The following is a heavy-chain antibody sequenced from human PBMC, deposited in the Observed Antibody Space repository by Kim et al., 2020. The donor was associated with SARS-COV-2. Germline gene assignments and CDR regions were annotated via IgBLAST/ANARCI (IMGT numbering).Heavy chain of an antibody. J-gene: IGHJ6*02. CDR3: AKVIGYSSEHGMDV. CDR2: ISGDGGST. D-gene: IGHD6-19*01. CDR1: GFTFDDYA. Sequence: GGSLRLSCAASGFTFDDYAMHWVRQAPGKGLEWVSLISGDGGSTYYADSVKGRFTISRDNSKNSLYLQMNSLRTEDTALYYCAKVIGYSSEHGMDVWGQGTTVTVSS. V-gene: IGHV3-43*02.